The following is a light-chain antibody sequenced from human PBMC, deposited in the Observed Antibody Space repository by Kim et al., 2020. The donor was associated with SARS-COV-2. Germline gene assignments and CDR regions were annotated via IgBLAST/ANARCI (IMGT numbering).Light chain of an antibody. CDR1: FSNVGGETY. V-gene: IGLV2-14*04. CDR2: DDP. CDR3: RSYTSTNTLV. J-gene: IGLJ2*01. Sequence: GQWVTISCTGSFSNVGGETYVSWHQQYPGKAPKIMIYDDPKRPSGAARRFSCSKGGNTASVTSAGLQAEDEADYCCRSYTSTNTLVFGGGTQLTVL.